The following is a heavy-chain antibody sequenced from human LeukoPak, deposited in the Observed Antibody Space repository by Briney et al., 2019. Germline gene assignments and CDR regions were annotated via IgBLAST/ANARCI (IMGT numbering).Heavy chain of an antibody. CDR3: ARAPGMATIHLNWFDP. D-gene: IGHD5-24*01. CDR2: IGTAGDT. CDR1: GFTFSSYD. J-gene: IGHJ5*02. V-gene: IGHV3-13*01. Sequence: GGSLRLSCAASGFTFSSYDMHWVRQATGKGLEWVSAIGTAGDTYYPGSVKGRFTISRDNAKNSLYLQMNSLRAEDTAVYYCARAPGMATIHLNWFDPWGQGTLVTVSS.